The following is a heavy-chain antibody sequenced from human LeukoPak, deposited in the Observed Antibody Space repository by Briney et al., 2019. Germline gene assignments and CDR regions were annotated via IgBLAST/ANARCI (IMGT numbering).Heavy chain of an antibody. V-gene: IGHV1-69*04. CDR2: IIPILGIA. CDR1: GGTFSSYA. J-gene: IGHJ4*02. CDR3: TIAARPDDY. D-gene: IGHD6-6*01. Sequence: SVKVSCKASGGTFSSYAISWVRQAPGQGLEWMGRIIPILGIANYAQKFQGRVTMTRDTSTSTVYMELSSLRSEDTAVYYCTIAARPDDYWGQGXLVTVSS.